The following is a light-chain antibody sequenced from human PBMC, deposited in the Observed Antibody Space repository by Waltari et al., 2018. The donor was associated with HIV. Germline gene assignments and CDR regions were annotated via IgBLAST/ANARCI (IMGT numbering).Light chain of an antibody. Sequence: QSVLTQPPSASGTPGQRVTISCSGSSSNVVTNYVNWYKQLPGTAPELVIYHNIQRPLGVPDRVSGSKSGTSASLAISGLRSEDEADYYCATWDDSLSSWLFGGGTRLSVL. CDR2: HNI. J-gene: IGLJ3*02. CDR1: SSNVVTNY. V-gene: IGLV1-47*01. CDR3: ATWDDSLSSWL.